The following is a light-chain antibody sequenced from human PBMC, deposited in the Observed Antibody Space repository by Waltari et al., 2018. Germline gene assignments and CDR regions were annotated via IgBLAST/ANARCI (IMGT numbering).Light chain of an antibody. CDR3: QQYKSYPWT. J-gene: IGKJ1*01. CDR1: QSISDW. CDR2: RAS. Sequence: DIQMTQSPSTLSASVGDRVTITCRASQSISDWLAWYQQKSGKAPKLLIYRASSLESGVPSRFSGSGSGTEFTLTNSSLQPDDFATYYCQQYKSYPWTFGQGTKVEIK. V-gene: IGKV1-5*03.